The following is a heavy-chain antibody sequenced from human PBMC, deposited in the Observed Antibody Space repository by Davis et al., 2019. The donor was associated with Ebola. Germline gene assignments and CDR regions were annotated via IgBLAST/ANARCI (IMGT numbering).Heavy chain of an antibody. CDR3: VRELYDYVWLMYFHS. D-gene: IGHD3-16*01. J-gene: IGHJ4*02. CDR1: GFIFSDFA. CDR2: VGYDGRVK. Sequence: PGGSLRLSCEGSGFIFSDFAMHWVRQIPGKGLEWVAFVGYDGRVKDYADSVKGRFTISRDNSKNIVYLQMNDLRPEDTARYYCVRELYDYVWLMYFHSWGQGTLVTVSS. V-gene: IGHV3-30*04.